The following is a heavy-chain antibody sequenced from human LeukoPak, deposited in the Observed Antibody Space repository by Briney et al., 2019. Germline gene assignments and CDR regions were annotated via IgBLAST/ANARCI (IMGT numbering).Heavy chain of an antibody. CDR3: ARDWVRYYDSSGSGFDP. Sequence: SETLSLTCAVYGGSFSGYYWSWIRQPPGKGLEWIGEINHSGSTNYNPSLKSRVTISVDTSKNQFSLKLSSVTAAGTAVYYCARDWVRYYDSSGSGFDPWGQGTLVTVSS. CDR2: INHSGST. CDR1: GGSFSGYY. J-gene: IGHJ5*02. D-gene: IGHD3-22*01. V-gene: IGHV4-34*01.